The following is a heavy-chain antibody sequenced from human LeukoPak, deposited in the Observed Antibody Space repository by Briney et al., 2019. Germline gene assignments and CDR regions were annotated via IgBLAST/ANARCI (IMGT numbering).Heavy chain of an antibody. CDR1: GGSFSGYY. Sequence: SETLSLTCAVYGGSFSGYYWSWIRQPPGKGLEWIGEINHSESTNYNPSLKSRVTISVDTSKNQFSLKLSSVTAADTAVYYCARGRVTRPFDYWGQGTLVTVSS. J-gene: IGHJ4*02. CDR2: INHSEST. CDR3: ARGRVTRPFDY. D-gene: IGHD4-4*01. V-gene: IGHV4-34*01.